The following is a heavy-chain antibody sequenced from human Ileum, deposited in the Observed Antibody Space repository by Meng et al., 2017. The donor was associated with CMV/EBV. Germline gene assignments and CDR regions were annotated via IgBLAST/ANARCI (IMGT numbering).Heavy chain of an antibody. CDR3: ARLPGGYCYATSCYGYFED. CDR1: GGSFTSYA. D-gene: IGHD2-2*01. V-gene: IGHV1-69*04. Sequence: SVKVSCKASGGSFTSYAFSWVRQALGQGLEWMGRIIPVFNLVNYAQKFEGRVTITAEKSTSTVYMELSSLKSDDTAVYYCARLPGGYCYATSCYGYFEDLGQGTVVTVSS. CDR2: IIPVFNLV. J-gene: IGHJ1*01.